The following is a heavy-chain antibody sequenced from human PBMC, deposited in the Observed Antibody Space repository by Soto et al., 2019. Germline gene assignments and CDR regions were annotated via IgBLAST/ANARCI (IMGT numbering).Heavy chain of an antibody. CDR2: IIPMFGTA. J-gene: IGHJ4*02. Sequence: QVHLVQSGAEVKKPGSSMKVSCKASGGSFSIYSITWVRQAPGQGLEWMGGIIPMFGTANYAQGLQGRVTITADKSTTTAYMELTSLRSEDTAVYYCARSYSFGGIIPPTFDYWGQGTLVTVSS. V-gene: IGHV1-69*06. CDR1: GGSFSIYS. CDR3: ARSYSFGGIIPPTFDY. D-gene: IGHD3-16*02.